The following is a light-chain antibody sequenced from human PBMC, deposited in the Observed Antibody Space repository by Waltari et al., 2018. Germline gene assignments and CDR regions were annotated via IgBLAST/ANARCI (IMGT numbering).Light chain of an antibody. CDR2: QDT. Sequence: SYALTQPPSVSVSPGQTASITCPGDKLGDKYACWYQQKPGQSPLLVVYQDTKRPSGIPERFSGSKSGDTASLTITGTQAMDEADYYCQAWDNVPHVVFGGGTKLTV. CDR3: QAWDNVPHVV. J-gene: IGLJ2*01. V-gene: IGLV3-1*01. CDR1: KLGDKY.